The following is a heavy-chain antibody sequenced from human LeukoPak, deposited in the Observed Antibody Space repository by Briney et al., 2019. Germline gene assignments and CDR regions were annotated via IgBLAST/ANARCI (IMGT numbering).Heavy chain of an antibody. V-gene: IGHV3-30*04. Sequence: GGSLRLSCAASGFIFRHYAVHWVRQAPGRGLEWVAVLSFDGAHKYYAESVKGRFTISRDNSNNTLFLQMDSLRIEDTALYYCVRARAGGLDYWGQGTLVTVSS. CDR1: GFIFRHYA. CDR2: LSFDGAHK. CDR3: VRARAGGLDY. J-gene: IGHJ4*02. D-gene: IGHD3-16*01.